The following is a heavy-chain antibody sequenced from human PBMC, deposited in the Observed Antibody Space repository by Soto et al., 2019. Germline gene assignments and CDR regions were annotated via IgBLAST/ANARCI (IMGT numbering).Heavy chain of an antibody. D-gene: IGHD3-3*01. J-gene: IGHJ5*02. CDR2: IYYSGST. Sequence: SETLSLTCTVSGGSISSSSYYWGWIRQPPGKGLEWIGSIYYSGSTYYNPSLKSRVTISVDTSKNQFSLKLSSVTAADTAVYYCARVLRFLEWLSGTFDPWGQGTLVTVSS. CDR1: GGSISSSSYY. CDR3: ARVLRFLEWLSGTFDP. V-gene: IGHV4-39*01.